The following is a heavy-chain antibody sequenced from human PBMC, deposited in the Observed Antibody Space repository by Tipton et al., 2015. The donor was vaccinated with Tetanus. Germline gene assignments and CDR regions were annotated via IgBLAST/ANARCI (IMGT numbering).Heavy chain of an antibody. Sequence: LRLSCTVSGGSISSGDYYWSWIRRPPGKGPEWIGYVYSTATTYYNPSLKSRVTISVDTSKNQFSLKLTSVTAADTAVYYCAGGEAYGDYPAMYFFDNWGQGTLLTVSS. CDR2: VYSTATT. CDR3: AGGEAYGDYPAMYFFDN. D-gene: IGHD4-17*01. J-gene: IGHJ4*02. V-gene: IGHV4-30-4*01. CDR1: GGSISSGDYY.